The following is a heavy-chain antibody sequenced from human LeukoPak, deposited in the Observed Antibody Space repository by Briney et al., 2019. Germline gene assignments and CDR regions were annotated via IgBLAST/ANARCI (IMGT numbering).Heavy chain of an antibody. D-gene: IGHD6-19*01. CDR2: IRGSGGST. J-gene: IGHJ6*02. CDR3: AKDQLNSSGWYFVDYYYGMDV. V-gene: IGHV3-23*01. Sequence: GGSLRLSCAASGFTLSSYAMSWVRQAPGKGLEWVSAIRGSGGSTYYADSVEGRFTISRDNSKNTLYLQMNSLRAEDTAVYYCAKDQLNSSGWYFVDYYYGMDVWGQGTTVTVSS. CDR1: GFTLSSYA.